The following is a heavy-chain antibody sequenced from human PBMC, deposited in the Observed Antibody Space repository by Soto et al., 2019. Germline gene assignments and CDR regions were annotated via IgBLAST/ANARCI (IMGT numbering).Heavy chain of an antibody. CDR2: ISYDGSQK. CDR1: GFTFSSCG. J-gene: IGHJ3*02. V-gene: IGHV3-30*03. Sequence: GGSLRLSCAASGFTFSSCGMHRVRQAPGKGLEWVAVISYDGSQKWYVDSVKGRFTISRDNARNSLYLQMNSLRVEDTAVYYYARWLGATTSYAFDIWGQGTMVTVSS. CDR3: ARWLGATTSYAFDI. D-gene: IGHD1-26*01.